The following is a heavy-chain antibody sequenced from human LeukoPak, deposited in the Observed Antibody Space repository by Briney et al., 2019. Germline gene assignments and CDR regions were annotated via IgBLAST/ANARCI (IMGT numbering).Heavy chain of an antibody. V-gene: IGHV4-4*09. Sequence: SETLSLTCTVSGGSISSYHWSWIRQPPGKGLEWIGSIHTSGRSNYNPSLKSRVTISVDTSNNQFSLSLSAVTAADTAVYFCARDSGRWSLKLFQFDYWGRGSLVTVSS. CDR1: GGSISSYH. CDR2: IHTSGRS. D-gene: IGHD4-23*01. CDR3: ARDSGRWSLKLFQFDY. J-gene: IGHJ4*02.